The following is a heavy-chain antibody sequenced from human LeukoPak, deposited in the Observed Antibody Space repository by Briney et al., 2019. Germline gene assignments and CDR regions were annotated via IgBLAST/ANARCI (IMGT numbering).Heavy chain of an antibody. D-gene: IGHD6-19*01. CDR3: TRDYNTGWPGY. V-gene: IGHV3-74*01. Sequence: GGSLRLSCAASGFVFSSYRLHWVRQAPGKEPVWVSHIDGDGSDTDYADSVKGRFTISRDNAKKTLYLQMNSLRAEDTAVYYCTRDYNTGWPGYWGQGTLVTVSS. J-gene: IGHJ4*02. CDR1: GFVFSSYR. CDR2: IDGDGSDT.